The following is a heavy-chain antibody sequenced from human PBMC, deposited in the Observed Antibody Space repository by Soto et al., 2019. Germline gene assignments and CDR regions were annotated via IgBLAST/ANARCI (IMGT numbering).Heavy chain of an antibody. D-gene: IGHD3-10*01. V-gene: IGHV4-4*02. J-gene: IGHJ5*02. CDR3: AGLLWFGEVIYSDP. CDR2: IYHTGST. Sequence: SETLSLTCAVSGGSVSSNNWWSWVRQPPGKGLEWIGEIYHTGSTNYNPALKSRVTISIDKSKNQFSLKLISVTAADTAVYYCAGLLWFGEVIYSDPWGQGTLVTVSS. CDR1: GGSVSSNNW.